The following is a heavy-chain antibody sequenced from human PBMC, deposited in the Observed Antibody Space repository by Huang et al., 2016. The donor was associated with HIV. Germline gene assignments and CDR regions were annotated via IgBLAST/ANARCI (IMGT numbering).Heavy chain of an antibody. D-gene: IGHD3-10*01. CDR3: ARGSRQGKYYYGSGTAY. CDR2: IKSEGSST. V-gene: IGHV3-74*01. CDR1: GFTFSSYW. J-gene: IGHJ4*02. Sequence: EVQLVESGGGLVQPGGSLRLSCAASGFTFSSYWMHWVRQVPGKGLLWVSHIKSEGSSTSYADSEKGRFTISRDNAKNTLYLQMNSLRAEDTAVYYCARGSRQGKYYYGSGTAYWGQGTLVTVSS.